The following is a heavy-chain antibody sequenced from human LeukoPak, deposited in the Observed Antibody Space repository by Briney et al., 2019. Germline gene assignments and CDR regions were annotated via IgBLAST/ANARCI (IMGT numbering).Heavy chain of an antibody. CDR3: ARYRRSGYAAGYFDY. D-gene: IGHD5-12*01. Sequence: SVKVSCKASLGIFSSYAISWVRQPPAQGLEWMGGIIPIFGTANYAQKLQGRVTITADESTSTAYMELSSLRSEDTAVYYCARYRRSGYAAGYFDYWGQGTLVTVSS. J-gene: IGHJ4*02. CDR2: IIPIFGTA. CDR1: LGIFSSYA. V-gene: IGHV1-69*13.